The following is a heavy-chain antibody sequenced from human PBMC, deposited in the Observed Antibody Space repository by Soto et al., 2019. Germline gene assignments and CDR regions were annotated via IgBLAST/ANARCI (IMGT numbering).Heavy chain of an antibody. CDR3: ARLFIVGAPGSYYTGLDV. D-gene: IGHD1-26*01. J-gene: IGHJ6*02. V-gene: IGHV4-59*01. Sequence: GSAGPMSTCSGSWSRQVPGGGRKWIGYISSSGIPVYTPSLKSRLTISVDPSKNLFSLQLTSVTAADTATYYCARLFIVGAPGSYYTGLDVWGQGTTVT. CDR2: ISSSGIP. CDR1: AGPMSTCS.